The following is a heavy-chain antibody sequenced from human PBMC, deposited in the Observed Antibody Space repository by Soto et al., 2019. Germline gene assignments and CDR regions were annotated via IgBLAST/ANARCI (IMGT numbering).Heavy chain of an antibody. CDR1: GFTFSSYS. D-gene: IGHD3-22*01. CDR3: ARGHSSGHLFDY. J-gene: IGHJ4*02. Sequence: EVQLVESGGGLVQPGWSLRLSCAASGFTFSSYSMNWVRQAPGKGLVWVSYISSTSSTIYYADSARGRFTISRDNAKNSLYLQMKSLRDEDTAVYYCARGHSSGHLFDYWGQGTLVSVSS. CDR2: ISSTSSTI. V-gene: IGHV3-48*02.